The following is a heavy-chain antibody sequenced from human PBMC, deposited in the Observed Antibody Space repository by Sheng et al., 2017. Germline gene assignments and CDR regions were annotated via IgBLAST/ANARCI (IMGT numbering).Heavy chain of an antibody. Sequence: QVQLQQWGAGLLKPSETLSLTCAVYGGSFSGYYWSWIRQPPGKGLEWIGEINHSGSTNYNPSLKSRVTISVDTSKNQFSLKLSSVTAADTAVYYCARVGYSYGYVAEMAFDYWGQGTLVTVSS. D-gene: IGHD5-18*01. CDR3: ARVGYSYGYVAEMAFDY. CDR1: GGSFSGYY. J-gene: IGHJ4*02. CDR2: INHSGST. V-gene: IGHV4-34*01.